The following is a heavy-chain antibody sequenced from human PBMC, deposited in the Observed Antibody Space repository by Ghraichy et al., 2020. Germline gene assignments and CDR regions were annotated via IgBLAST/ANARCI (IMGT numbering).Heavy chain of an antibody. V-gene: IGHV4-39*01. CDR1: GGSISSSSYY. Sequence: SETLSLTCTVSGGSISSSSYYWGWIRQPPGKGLEWIGNIYYSGSTYYNPSLKSRVTISIDTSKNQFSLNVSSVTVADTAVYYCARPYSATYVDSWGQGTLVTVSS. CDR3: ARPYSATYVDS. J-gene: IGHJ4*02. D-gene: IGHD1-26*01. CDR2: IYYSGST.